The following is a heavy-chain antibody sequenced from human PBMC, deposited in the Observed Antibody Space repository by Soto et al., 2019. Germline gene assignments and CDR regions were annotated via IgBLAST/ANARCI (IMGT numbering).Heavy chain of an antibody. CDR3: GARPGGGGY. CDR1: GFTVSNNY. Sequence: EVQLVESGGGLIQPGGSLRLSCAVSGFTVSNNYMSWVRQAPGKGLEGVSVIYSGGYTAYGDSVKGRFTISRDNSKNTLYLKRNGLRPAAPAVYYWGARPGGGGYWGQGTLVTVSS. CDR2: IYSGGYT. V-gene: IGHV3-53*01. J-gene: IGHJ4*02. D-gene: IGHD3-10*01.